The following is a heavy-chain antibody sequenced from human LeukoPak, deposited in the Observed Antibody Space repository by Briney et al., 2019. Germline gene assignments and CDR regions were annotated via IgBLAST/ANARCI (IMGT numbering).Heavy chain of an antibody. Sequence: GGSLRLSCAASGFTFSNAWMSWVRQAPGKGLEWVGRIKSRTDGGTTDYAAPVKGRFTISRDDSKNTLYLQMNSLKTEDTAVYYCTSTGAFHGMDVWGKGTTVTVSS. D-gene: IGHD4-17*01. CDR3: TSTGAFHGMDV. J-gene: IGHJ6*04. CDR1: GFTFSNAW. CDR2: IKSRTDGGTT. V-gene: IGHV3-15*01.